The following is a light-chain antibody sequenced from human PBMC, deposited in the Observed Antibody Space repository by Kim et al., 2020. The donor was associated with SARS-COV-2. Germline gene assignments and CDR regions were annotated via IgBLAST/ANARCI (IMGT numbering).Light chain of an antibody. Sequence: STTPKGTVTMPCRSSPSVGKKCHCFQQKPVQTPKLLTKYAARSVSGVPSRFSGTGSGTYFALTIDSLEAEDAAVYFCHQGDSLPWTFGQATKLEI. CDR1: PSVGKK. J-gene: IGKJ2*02. V-gene: IGKV6D-21*02. CDR2: YAA. CDR3: HQGDSLPWT.